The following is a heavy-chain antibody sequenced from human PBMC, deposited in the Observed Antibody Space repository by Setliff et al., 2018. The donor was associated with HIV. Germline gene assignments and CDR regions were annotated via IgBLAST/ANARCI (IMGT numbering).Heavy chain of an antibody. J-gene: IGHJ4*02. V-gene: IGHV1-24*01. D-gene: IGHD2-2*01. CDR2: FDPEDGET. CDR1: GFTLREVS. CDR3: AIDMVGGWLRPMPDF. Sequence: ASVKVSCKVSGFTLREVSMHWVRRAPGKGLEWMGYFDPEDGETVYAQKFQGRVTMTEDTSTNTAYMELSGLRSGDTAVYYCAIDMVGGWLRPMPDFWGQGALVTVSS.